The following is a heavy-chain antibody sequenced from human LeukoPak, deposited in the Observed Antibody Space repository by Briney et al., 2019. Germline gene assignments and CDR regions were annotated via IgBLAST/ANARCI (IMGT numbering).Heavy chain of an antibody. Sequence: GGSLRLSCAASGITVSSNYMSWVRQAPGKGLEWVSVIYSGGSTYYADSVKGRFTISRDNSKNTLYLQMNSLRAEDTAVYYCAKGSPYSGSYYGFDYWGQGTLVTVSS. CDR2: IYSGGST. CDR3: AKGSPYSGSYYGFDY. CDR1: GITVSSNY. V-gene: IGHV3-53*01. D-gene: IGHD1-26*01. J-gene: IGHJ4*02.